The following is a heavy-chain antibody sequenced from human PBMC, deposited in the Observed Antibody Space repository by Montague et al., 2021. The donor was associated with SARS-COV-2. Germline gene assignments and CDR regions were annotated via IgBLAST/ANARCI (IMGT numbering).Heavy chain of an antibody. CDR1: GGSISSSYYG. D-gene: IGHD2-8*02. CDR3: ARGGGKGVCASDIYWCFDF. Sequence: SETLSLTCTVSGGSISSSYYGWVWIRQGPGKERVWIIYNSVGVSTYYNPSLKSRVTISVDTSKNQFSLKLTTVTAADTAVYYCARGGGKGVCASDIYWCFDFWGQGALVTVSS. CDR2: NSVGVST. V-gene: IGHV4-39*07. J-gene: IGHJ4*02.